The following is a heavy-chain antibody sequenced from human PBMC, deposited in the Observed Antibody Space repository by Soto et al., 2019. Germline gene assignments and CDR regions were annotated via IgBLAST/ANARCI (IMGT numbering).Heavy chain of an antibody. Sequence: GGSLRLSCAASGFTFTDYALSWFRQAPGKGLEWVATISGIGGSTYLADSVKGRLSISRDNSKNTVSLLMNSLRAEDTAVYFGARGSSGYISSWYYFDYWGRGTLVTVSS. CDR2: ISGIGGST. J-gene: IGHJ4*02. V-gene: IGHV3-23*01. CDR1: GFTFTDYA. D-gene: IGHD6-13*01. CDR3: ARGSSGYISSWYYFDY.